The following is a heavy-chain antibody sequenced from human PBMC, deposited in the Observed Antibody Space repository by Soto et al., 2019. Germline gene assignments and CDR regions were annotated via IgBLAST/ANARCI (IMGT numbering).Heavy chain of an antibody. D-gene: IGHD3-3*01. CDR2: IYYSGST. J-gene: IGHJ6*02. V-gene: IGHV4-30-4*01. CDR1: GGSISSGDYY. CDR3: ARDPKRYYYFWSGYWYYYGMDV. Sequence: SETLSLTCTVSGGSISSGDYYWSWTRQPPGKGLEWIGYIYYSGSTYYNPSLKSRVTISVDTSKNQFSLKLSSVTAADTAVYYCARDPKRYYYFWSGYWYYYGMDVWGQGTTVTVSS.